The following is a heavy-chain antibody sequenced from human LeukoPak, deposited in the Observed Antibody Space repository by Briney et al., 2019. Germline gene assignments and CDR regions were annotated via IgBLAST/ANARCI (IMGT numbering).Heavy chain of an antibody. CDR3: AKGYLGLCTGGTCFQFDY. J-gene: IGHJ4*02. V-gene: IGHV3-30*02. CDR1: GFTFSNYG. CDR2: IRHDGSSK. D-gene: IGHD2-15*01. Sequence: GGSLRLSCAASGFTFSNYGIHWVRQTPGKGLEWVAFIRHDGSSKLYADSVKGRFTISRDNSKNEMYLQMDSLRDEDTAVYYCAKGYLGLCTGGTCFQFDYWGQGTLVTVSS.